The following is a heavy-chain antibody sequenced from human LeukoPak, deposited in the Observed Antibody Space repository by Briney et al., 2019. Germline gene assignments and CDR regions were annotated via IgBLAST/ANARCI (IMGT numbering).Heavy chain of an antibody. V-gene: IGHV4-30-4*01. D-gene: IGHD6-13*01. Sequence: SQTLSLTCTVSGGSISSGDYYWSWIRQPPGKGLEWIGYIYYSGSTNYNPSLKSRVTISVDTSKNQFSLKLSSVTAADTAVYYCARVIAAAGLCFDYWGQGTLVTVSS. CDR3: ARVIAAAGLCFDY. J-gene: IGHJ4*02. CDR1: GGSISSGDYY. CDR2: IYYSGST.